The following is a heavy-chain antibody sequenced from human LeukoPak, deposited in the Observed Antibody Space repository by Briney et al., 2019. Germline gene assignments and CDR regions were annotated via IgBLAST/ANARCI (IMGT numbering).Heavy chain of an antibody. Sequence: GGSLRLSCAASGFTFSSYWISWVRQAPGKGLEWVANIKEDGSEKYYVDSVKGRFTISRDNAKNSLYLQMNSLRAEGTAVYYCARDRVTTGYYYSYYYMDVWGKGTTVTVSS. CDR3: ARDRVTTGYYYSYYYMDV. CDR2: IKEDGSEK. J-gene: IGHJ6*03. CDR1: GFTFSSYW. D-gene: IGHD4-11*01. V-gene: IGHV3-7*01.